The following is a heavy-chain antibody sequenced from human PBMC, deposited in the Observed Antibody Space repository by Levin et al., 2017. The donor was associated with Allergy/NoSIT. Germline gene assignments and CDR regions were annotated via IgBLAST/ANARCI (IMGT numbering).Heavy chain of an antibody. V-gene: IGHV4-34*01. CDR2: INHSGST. Sequence: PSETLSLTCAVYGGSFSGYYWSWIRQPPGKGLEWIGEINHSGSTNYNPSLKSRVTISVDTSKKQFSLKLSSVTAADTAVYYCARAGKEVVAAKTKLDYWGQGTLVTVSS. CDR1: GGSFSGYY. J-gene: IGHJ4*02. D-gene: IGHD2-15*01. CDR3: ARAGKEVVAAKTKLDY.